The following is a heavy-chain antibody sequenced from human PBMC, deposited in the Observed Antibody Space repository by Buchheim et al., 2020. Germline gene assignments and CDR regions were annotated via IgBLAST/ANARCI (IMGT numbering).Heavy chain of an antibody. V-gene: IGHV4-39*01. D-gene: IGHD6-19*01. Sequence: QVQLQESGPGLVKPSQTLSLTCTVSGGSISSSSYYWGWIRQPPGKGLEWIGSIYYSGSTYSNPSLKSRVTISVDTSKNQFSLKLSSVTAADTAVYYCARRPPGIAVARTELWGQGTL. CDR1: GGSISSSSYY. CDR3: ARRPPGIAVARTEL. CDR2: IYYSGST. J-gene: IGHJ4*02.